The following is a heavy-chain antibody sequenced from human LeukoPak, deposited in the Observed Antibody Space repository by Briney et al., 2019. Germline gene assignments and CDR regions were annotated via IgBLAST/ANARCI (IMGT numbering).Heavy chain of an antibody. Sequence: SETLSLTCTVSGGSISSGDYYWSWIRQPPGKGLKGLVYTYYSGSTYYKPSLKRRVTITVATSKNPFSLKLSSVTAADTAEYYCARRHGWYGSSGVDWYFDLWGRGTMVTVSS. CDR3: ARRHGWYGSSGVDWYFDL. CDR1: GGSISSGDYY. V-gene: IGHV4-30-4*08. J-gene: IGHJ2*01. CDR2: TYYSGST. D-gene: IGHD6-19*01.